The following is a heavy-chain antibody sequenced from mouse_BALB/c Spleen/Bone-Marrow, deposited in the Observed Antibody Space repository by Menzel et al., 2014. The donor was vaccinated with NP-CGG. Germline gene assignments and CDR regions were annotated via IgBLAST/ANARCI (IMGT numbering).Heavy chain of an antibody. CDR2: ISGGGGYT. D-gene: IGHD2-4*01. Sequence: EVKLVESGGGLVKSGGSLKLSCAASGFTFSNYGMSWVRQTPEKRLEWVATISGGGGYTFYSDSVKGRFTISRDNAKNNLYLQLCSLRSEDTAVYYCARHAYYDQTEVSFVYWGQGTLVTVSA. CDR1: GFTFSNYG. V-gene: IGHV5-9-2*01. J-gene: IGHJ3*01. CDR3: ARHAYYDQTEVSFVY.